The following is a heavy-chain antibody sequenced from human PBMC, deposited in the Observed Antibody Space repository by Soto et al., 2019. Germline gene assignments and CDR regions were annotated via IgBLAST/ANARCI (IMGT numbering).Heavy chain of an antibody. V-gene: IGHV3-74*01. J-gene: IGHJ4*02. D-gene: IGHD2-8*02. CDR2: ISADGSSR. CDR1: GFTFSSYW. CDR3: ARCTVGLSDY. Sequence: EVQLVESGGGLVQPGGSLRLSCAASGFTFSSYWMHWVRQGPGKGLVWVSRISADGSSRTHADSVKGRFTISRDNAKNTLYLQMDSLRAEDTAVYYCARCTVGLSDYWGQGTLVTVSS.